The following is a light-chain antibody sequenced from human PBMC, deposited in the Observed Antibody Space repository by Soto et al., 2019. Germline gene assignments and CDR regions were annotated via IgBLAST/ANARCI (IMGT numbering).Light chain of an antibody. CDR2: EVS. V-gene: IGLV2-23*02. CDR3: CAYAGSSTWV. Sequence: QSALTQPASVSGSPGQWITISCTGTSSDVGSYNLVSWYQQHPDKAPKLIIYEVSKWPSGVSSRFSASKSGNTASLTISGLQSEDEADYYCCAYAGSSTWVFGGGTKVTVL. CDR1: SSDVGSYNL. J-gene: IGLJ3*02.